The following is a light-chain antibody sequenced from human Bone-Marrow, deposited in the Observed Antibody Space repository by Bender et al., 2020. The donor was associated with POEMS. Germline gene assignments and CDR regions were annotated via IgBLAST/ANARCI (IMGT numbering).Light chain of an antibody. CDR1: SSDVGGYHY. J-gene: IGLJ3*02. CDR2: DVN. Sequence: QSALTQPASVSGAPGQSITISCTGTSSDVGGYHYVSWYQQHPGKAPKLIIYDVNNRPSGVSDRFSGSKSGSTASLTISGLQSDDEAIYFCVAWDASLNGWVFGGGTKLTVL. CDR3: VAWDASLNGWV. V-gene: IGLV2-14*03.